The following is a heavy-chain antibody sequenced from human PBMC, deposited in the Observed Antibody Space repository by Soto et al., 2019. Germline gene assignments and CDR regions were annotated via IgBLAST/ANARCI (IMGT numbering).Heavy chain of an antibody. CDR2: IYHSGST. J-gene: IGHJ4*02. V-gene: IGHV4-30-2*01. CDR3: ARVASDYYGSGSYYRASYFDY. D-gene: IGHD3-10*01. Sequence: PSETLSLTCAVSGGSISSGGYSWSWIRQPPGKGLEWIGYIYHSGSTYYNPSLKSRVTISVDRSKNQFSLKLSSVTAADTAVYYCARVASDYYGSGSYYRASYFDYWGQGTLVTVSS. CDR1: GGSISSGGYS.